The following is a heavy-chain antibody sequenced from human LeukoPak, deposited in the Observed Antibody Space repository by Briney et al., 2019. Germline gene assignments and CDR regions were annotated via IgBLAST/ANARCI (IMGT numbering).Heavy chain of an antibody. CDR1: GGSFSGYY. CDR3: ARDSGGSSRAYFDY. V-gene: IGHV3-33*08. CDR2: IWYDGSNK. D-gene: IGHD1-26*01. J-gene: IGHJ4*02. Sequence: LSLTCAVYGGSFSGYYWSWVRQAPGKGLEWVAVIWYDGSNKYYADSVKGRFTISRDNSKNTLYLQMNSLRAEDTAVYYCARDSGGSSRAYFDYWGQGTLVTVSS.